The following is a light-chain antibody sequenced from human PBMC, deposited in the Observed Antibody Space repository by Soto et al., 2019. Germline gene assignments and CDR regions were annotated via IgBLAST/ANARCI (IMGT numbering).Light chain of an antibody. CDR3: LQYDAPWSFGHQYDSLWT. Sequence: DIQMTQSPSALSASVGDRVTITCRASQTISDWLAWYQQKPGKAPNLLIYKASTLESGVPSRFSGSGAGTEFTLTISNLQPDDFATLDCLQYDAPWSFGHQYDSLWTFGQGTKVDI. CDR1: QTISDW. V-gene: IGKV1-5*03. CDR2: KAS. J-gene: IGKJ1*01.